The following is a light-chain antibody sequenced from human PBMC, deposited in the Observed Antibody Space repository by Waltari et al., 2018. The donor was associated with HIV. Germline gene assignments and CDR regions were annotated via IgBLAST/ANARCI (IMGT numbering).Light chain of an antibody. V-gene: IGLV1-40*01. Sequence: QSVLTQPPSVSGAPGQRVTISCTGGSSNIGAPYDVHWYQQFPGTAPKLLIYGSTNRPSGVPDRFSCSKSGNSASLAITGLQAEDEADYYCQSYDNSLGVVFGGGTKLTVL. CDR3: QSYDNSLGVV. CDR1: SSNIGAPYD. J-gene: IGLJ2*01. CDR2: GST.